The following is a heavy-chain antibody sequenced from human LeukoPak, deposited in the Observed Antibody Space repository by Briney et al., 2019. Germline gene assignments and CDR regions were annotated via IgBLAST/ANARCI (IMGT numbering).Heavy chain of an antibody. CDR2: ITNTGTNT. CDR1: GFTFSSYA. Sequence: GGSLRLSCEASGFTFSSYAMSWVRQAPGKGLECVSVITNTGTNTYSADSVKGRFTISRDNSKNTLYLQINNLRAEDTAVYYCAKDGYNYDSSGHFDYWGQGTLVTVSS. V-gene: IGHV3-23*01. D-gene: IGHD3-22*01. CDR3: AKDGYNYDSSGHFDY. J-gene: IGHJ4*02.